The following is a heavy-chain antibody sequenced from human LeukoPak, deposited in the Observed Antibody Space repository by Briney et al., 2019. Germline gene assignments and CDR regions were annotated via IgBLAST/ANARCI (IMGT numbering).Heavy chain of an antibody. CDR3: AREHLAVAGADY. CDR2: ISSSGSTI. Sequence: NAGGSLRLSCAASGFTFSDYYMSWIRQAPGKGLEWVSYISSSGSTIYYADSVKGRFTISRDNAKNSLYLQMNSLRAEDTAVYYCAREHLAVAGADYWGQGTLVTVSS. CDR1: GFTFSDYY. D-gene: IGHD6-19*01. V-gene: IGHV3-11*04. J-gene: IGHJ4*02.